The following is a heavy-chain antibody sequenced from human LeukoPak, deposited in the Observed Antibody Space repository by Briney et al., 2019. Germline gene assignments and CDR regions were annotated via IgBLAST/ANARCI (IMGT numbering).Heavy chain of an antibody. V-gene: IGHV1-2*02. D-gene: IGHD4-17*01. CDR1: GYTFTGYY. CDR3: ARDTVTPLGSWFDP. Sequence: ASVKVSCKASGYTFTGYYMHWVRQAPGQGLEWMGWINPNSGGTNYAQKFQGRVTMTRDTSISTAYMELSRLGSDDTAVYYCARDTVTPLGSWFDPWGQGTLVTVSS. J-gene: IGHJ5*02. CDR2: INPNSGGT.